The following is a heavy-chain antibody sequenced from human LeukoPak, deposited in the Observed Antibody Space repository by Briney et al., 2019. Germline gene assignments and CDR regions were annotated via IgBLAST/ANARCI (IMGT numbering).Heavy chain of an antibody. CDR1: GGTFSSYA. CDR2: IIPIFGTA. J-gene: IGHJ4*02. V-gene: IGHV1-69*05. CDR3: ARGVAPSIAAAGTILSFDY. D-gene: IGHD6-13*01. Sequence: SVKVSCKASGGTFSSYAISWVRQAPGQGLEWMGGIIPIFGTANYAQKLQGRVTMTTDTSTSTAYMELRSLRSDDTAVYYCARGVAPSIAAAGTILSFDYGGQGTLVTVSS.